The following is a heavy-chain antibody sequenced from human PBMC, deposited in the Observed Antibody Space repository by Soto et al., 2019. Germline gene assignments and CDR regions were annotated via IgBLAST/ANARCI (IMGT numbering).Heavy chain of an antibody. D-gene: IGHD3-16*01. J-gene: IGHJ4*02. CDR3: AKDVSWGQSDY. Sequence: EVQLVQSGGGLVQPGGSLRLSCAASGFSFSSYWMHWFRQAPGKGPVWVSQINLDGTTTNYADSVKGRFTISRDNAENTLYRHMNSLRAEDTAVYYCAKDVSWGQSDYWGQGPRVTVSS. V-gene: IGHV3-74*01. CDR2: INLDGTTT. CDR1: GFSFSSYW.